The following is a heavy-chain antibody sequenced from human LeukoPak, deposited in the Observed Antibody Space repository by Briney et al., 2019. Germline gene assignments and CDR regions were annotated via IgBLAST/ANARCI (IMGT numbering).Heavy chain of an antibody. Sequence: GESLKIPCDGSGYXFTSYWICWVRQMPGKGLEWMGIIYPGDSDTRYSPSFQGQVTISADKSISTAYLQWSSLKASDTAMYYCARVGAARHDPWGQGTLVTVSS. J-gene: IGHJ5*02. D-gene: IGHD4-17*01. CDR1: GYXFTSYW. CDR3: ARVGAARHDP. V-gene: IGHV5-51*01. CDR2: IYPGDSDT.